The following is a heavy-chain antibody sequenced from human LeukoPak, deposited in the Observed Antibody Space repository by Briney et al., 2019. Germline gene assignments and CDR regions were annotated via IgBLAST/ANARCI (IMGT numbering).Heavy chain of an antibody. Sequence: ASVKVSCKASGYTFTGYYMHWVRQAPGQGLEWMGWINPNSGGTNYAQKFQGRVTMTRDTSISTAYMELSRLGSDDTAVYYCASSVGYLDAFDIWGQGTMVTVSS. D-gene: IGHD6-25*01. J-gene: IGHJ3*02. CDR2: INPNSGGT. CDR3: ASSVGYLDAFDI. V-gene: IGHV1-2*02. CDR1: GYTFTGYY.